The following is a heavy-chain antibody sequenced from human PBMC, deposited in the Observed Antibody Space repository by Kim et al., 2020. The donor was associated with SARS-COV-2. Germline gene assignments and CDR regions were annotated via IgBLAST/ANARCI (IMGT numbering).Heavy chain of an antibody. J-gene: IGHJ4*02. CDR3: ARDPPRYCSGGSCYSSVAR. Sequence: GGSLRLSCAASGFTVSSNYMSWVRQAPGKGLEWVSVIYSGGSTYYADSVKGRFTISRDNSKNTLYPQMNSLRAEDTAVYYCARDPPRYCSGGSCYSSVARWGQGTLVTVSS. V-gene: IGHV3-53*01. CDR2: IYSGGST. CDR1: GFTVSSNY. D-gene: IGHD2-15*01.